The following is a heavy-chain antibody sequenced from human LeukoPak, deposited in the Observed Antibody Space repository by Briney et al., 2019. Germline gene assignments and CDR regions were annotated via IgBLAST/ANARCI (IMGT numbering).Heavy chain of an antibody. D-gene: IGHD4-17*01. J-gene: IGHJ5*02. Sequence: AGGSLRLSCAASGFTVSSNYMSWVRQAPGKGLEWIGSIFGGGNTNYNPSLKSRVTISADTSKRQFSLKLRSVTAADTAIYYCAIYGNWFDPWGQGTLVAVSS. CDR3: AIYGNWFDP. CDR2: IFGGGNT. CDR1: GFTVSSNY. V-gene: IGHV4-59*02.